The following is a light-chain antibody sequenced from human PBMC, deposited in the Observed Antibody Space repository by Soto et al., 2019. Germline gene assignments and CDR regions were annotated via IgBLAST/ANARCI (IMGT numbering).Light chain of an antibody. J-gene: IGLJ1*01. CDR3: AGWDGSLKGFV. CDR2: ENN. CDR1: ASNIGRDP. V-gene: IGLV1-44*01. Sequence: QSVLTQPPSASGAPGQRVTISCSGSASNIGRDPVNWYQQVPGTAPKLLIYENNHRPSGVPDRFSGSKSGTSASLVISGLQSEDEAEYFCAGWDGSLKGFVFGTGTKGTAL.